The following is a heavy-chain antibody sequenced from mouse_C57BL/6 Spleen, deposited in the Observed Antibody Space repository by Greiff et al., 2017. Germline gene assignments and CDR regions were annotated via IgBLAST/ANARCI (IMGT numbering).Heavy chain of an antibody. CDR3: ARRRDYDGFAY. Sequence: EVHLVESGGGLVQPGGSLKLSCAASGFTFSDYGMAWVRQAPRKGPEWVAFISNLAYSIYYADTVTGRFTISRENAKNTLYLEMSSLRSEDTAMYYCARRRDYDGFAYWGQGTLVTVSA. CDR2: ISNLAYSI. D-gene: IGHD2-4*01. J-gene: IGHJ3*01. CDR1: GFTFSDYG. V-gene: IGHV5-15*01.